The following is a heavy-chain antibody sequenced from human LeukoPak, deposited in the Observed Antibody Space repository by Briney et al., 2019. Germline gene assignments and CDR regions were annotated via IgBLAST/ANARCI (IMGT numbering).Heavy chain of an antibody. J-gene: IGHJ6*03. CDR3: ARGSSGWYHRYYYYYMDV. Sequence: GASVKVSCKASGYTFTGYYIHWVRQAPGQGLEWMGWINPNSGGTNYAQKFQGRVTMTRDTSISTAYMELSRLRSEDTAVYYCARGSSGWYHRYYYYYMDVWGKGTTVTISS. CDR2: INPNSGGT. V-gene: IGHV1-2*02. CDR1: GYTFTGYY. D-gene: IGHD6-19*01.